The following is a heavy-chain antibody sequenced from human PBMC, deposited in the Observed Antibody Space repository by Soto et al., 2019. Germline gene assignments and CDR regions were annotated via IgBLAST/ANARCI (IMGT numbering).Heavy chain of an antibody. J-gene: IGHJ3*02. CDR3: ARESRPSETTQKDAFDM. CDR2: IYHSGST. D-gene: IGHD4-17*01. V-gene: IGHV4-31*11. Sequence: PSETLSLTCAVSGGSISSGGYYWTWIRQHPGKGLEWIGYIYHSGSTYYTPSLRSRVSMLVDTSKSQFSLRLSSVTAADTAVYYCARESRPSETTQKDAFDMWGPGTTVTVSS. CDR1: GGSISSGGYY.